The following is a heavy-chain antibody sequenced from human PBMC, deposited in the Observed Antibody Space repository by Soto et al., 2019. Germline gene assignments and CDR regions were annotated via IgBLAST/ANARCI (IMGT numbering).Heavy chain of an antibody. CDR2: ISGSAGTT. CDR1: GFTFRSDA. Sequence: GGSLRLSCAASGFTFRSDAMRWVRQAPGKGLEWVSAISGSAGTTYYADSVKGRFTISRDNSKNTLYLQMNSLRAEDTAVYYCAKDFRYYDSSGYPSGFDYWGQGP. V-gene: IGHV3-23*01. D-gene: IGHD3-22*01. J-gene: IGHJ4*02. CDR3: AKDFRYYDSSGYPSGFDY.